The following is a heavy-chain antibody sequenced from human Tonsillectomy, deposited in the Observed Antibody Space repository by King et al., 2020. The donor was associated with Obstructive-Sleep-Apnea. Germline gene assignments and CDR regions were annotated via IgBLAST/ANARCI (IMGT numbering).Heavy chain of an antibody. D-gene: IGHD2-2*01. J-gene: IGHJ6*02. Sequence: QLVQSGGGLVKPGGSLRLSCAASGFTFSSYSMNWVRQAPGKGLEWGSSISSSSSYIYYADSVKGRFTISRDNAQNSLYRQMKSLRAEDTAVYNCARGSYCSSTSCAGIRGEGYYYYGMDVWGQGTTVTVSS. V-gene: IGHV3-21*01. CDR2: ISSSSSYI. CDR1: GFTFSSYS. CDR3: ARGSYCSSTSCAGIRGEGYYYYGMDV.